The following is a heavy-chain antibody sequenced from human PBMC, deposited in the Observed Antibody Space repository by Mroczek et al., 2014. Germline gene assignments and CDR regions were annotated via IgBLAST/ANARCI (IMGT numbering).Heavy chain of an antibody. CDR2: ISAYNGNT. J-gene: IGHJ4*02. D-gene: IGHD3-16*02. CDR1: GYTFTSYG. Sequence: QVQLQESGAEVKKPGASVKVSRKASGYTFTSYGISWVRQAPGQGLEWMGWISAYNGNTNYAQKLQGRVTMTTDTSTSTAYMELRSLRSDDTAVYYCASRRFTFGGLSLTGVDYVGPGEPWSPSPQ. V-gene: IGHV1-18*01. CDR3: ASRRFTFGGLSLTGVDY.